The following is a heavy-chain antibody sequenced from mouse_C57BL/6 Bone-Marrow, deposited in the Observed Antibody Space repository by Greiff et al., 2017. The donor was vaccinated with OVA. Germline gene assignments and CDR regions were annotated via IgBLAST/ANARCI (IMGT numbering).Heavy chain of an antibody. Sequence: QVQLKESGPELVKPGASVKISCKASGYSFTSYYIHWVKQRPGQGLEWIGWIYPGSGNTKYNEKFKGKATLTADTSSSTAYMQLSSLTSEDSAVYYCARWELGLFAYWGQGTLVTVSA. CDR1: GYSFTSYY. J-gene: IGHJ3*01. D-gene: IGHD4-1*01. V-gene: IGHV1-66*01. CDR3: ARWELGLFAY. CDR2: IYPGSGNT.